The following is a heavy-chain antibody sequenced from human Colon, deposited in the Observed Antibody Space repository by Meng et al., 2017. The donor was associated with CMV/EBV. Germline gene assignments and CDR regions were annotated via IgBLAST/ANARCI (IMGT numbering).Heavy chain of an antibody. CDR2: ISGTGERT. Sequence: GGSLRLSCAASGFPFSHYAMTWVRQAPGKGLEWVSTISGTGERTYVADSLKGRLTISRDNSNNTLSLRLSGLRAEDTAIYYCTRDYTNAVVPDALGYWGQGTLVTVSS. J-gene: IGHJ4*02. D-gene: IGHD2-8*01. CDR3: TRDYTNAVVPDALGY. V-gene: IGHV3-23*01. CDR1: GFPFSHYA.